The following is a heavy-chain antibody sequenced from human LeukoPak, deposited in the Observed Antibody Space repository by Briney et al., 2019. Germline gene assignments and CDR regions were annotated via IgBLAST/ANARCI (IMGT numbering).Heavy chain of an antibody. J-gene: IGHJ4*02. CDR3: AKHPEGIAVAGAYFDY. Sequence: GGSLRLSCAASGFTFSDYCMHWVRRAPGKGLEWVANIKGDETEKYYVDSVKGRFTISRDNSKNTLYLQMNSLRAEDTAVYYCAKHPEGIAVAGAYFDYWGQGTLVTVSS. V-gene: IGHV3-7*03. CDR1: GFTFSDYC. CDR2: IKGDETEK. D-gene: IGHD6-19*01.